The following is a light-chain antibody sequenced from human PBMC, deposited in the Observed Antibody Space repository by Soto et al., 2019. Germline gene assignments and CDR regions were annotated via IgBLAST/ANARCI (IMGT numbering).Light chain of an antibody. CDR3: SSYTSTYSLV. CDR2: DVN. Sequence: SVLTPPASVSGSPGQSVTISCTGTIDVICAYDYVSWYQQRPGSAPQLIIYDVNNRPSGTSYRFSGSKSVHTAYLSISGPQIDDEATYHCSSYTSTYSLVFGTGTKVTVL. J-gene: IGLJ1*01. V-gene: IGLV2-14*03. CDR1: IDVICAYDY.